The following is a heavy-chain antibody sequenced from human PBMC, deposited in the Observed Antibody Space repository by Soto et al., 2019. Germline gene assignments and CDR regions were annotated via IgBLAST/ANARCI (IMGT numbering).Heavy chain of an antibody. J-gene: IGHJ5*02. CDR3: ARALLGYCISTSCYVGPSYNWFDP. CDR1: GGSISSYY. V-gene: IGHV4-59*12. CDR2: IYYSGST. D-gene: IGHD2-2*01. Sequence: SETLSLTCTVSGGSISSYYWSWIRQPPGKGLEWIGYIYYSGSTYYNPSLKSRVTISVDTSKNQFSLKLSSVTAADTAVYYCARALLGYCISTSCYVGPSYNWFDPWGQGTLVTVSS.